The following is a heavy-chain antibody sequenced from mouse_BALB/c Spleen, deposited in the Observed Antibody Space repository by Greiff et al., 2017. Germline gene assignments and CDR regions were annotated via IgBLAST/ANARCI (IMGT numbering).Heavy chain of an antibody. CDR3: ARHQYGNYVGAMDD. J-gene: IGHJ4*01. CDR2: ISSGGGST. V-gene: IGHV5-12-1*01. Sequence: EVKLVESGGGLVKPGGSLKLSCAASGFAFSSYDMSWVRQTPEKRLEWVAYISSGGGSTYYPDTVKGRFTISSDHAKNPLYLQMSSLKSEDTAMYYCARHQYGNYVGAMDDWGKGTSVTVSS. CDR1: GFAFSSYD. D-gene: IGHD2-10*02.